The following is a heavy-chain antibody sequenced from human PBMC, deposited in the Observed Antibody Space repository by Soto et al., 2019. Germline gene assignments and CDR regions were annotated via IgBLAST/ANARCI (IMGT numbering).Heavy chain of an antibody. CDR2: IYPGDSDT. V-gene: IGHV5-51*01. D-gene: IGHD6-19*01. J-gene: IGHJ3*02. CDR1: GYSFTSYW. Sequence: GESLKISCKGSGYSFTSYWIGWVRQMPGKGLEWMGIIYPGDSDTRYSPSFQGQVTISADKSISTAYLQWSSLKASDTAMYYCARLSLGSSGWPDPKNAFDIWGQGTMVTVSS. CDR3: ARLSLGSSGWPDPKNAFDI.